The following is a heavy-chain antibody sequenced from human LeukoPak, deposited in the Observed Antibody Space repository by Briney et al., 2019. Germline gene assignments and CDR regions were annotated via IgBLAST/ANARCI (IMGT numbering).Heavy chain of an antibody. CDR3: ARVAYDSGGSYDY. V-gene: IGHV1-2*02. J-gene: IGHJ4*02. Sequence: ASVKVSCKASGYTFTGYYMHWVRQAPGQGLEWMGWINPNSGGTNYAQKFQGRVTMTRDTSISTAYMELSRLRSDDTAVCYCARVAYDSGGSYDYWGQGTLVTVSS. D-gene: IGHD3-22*01. CDR2: INPNSGGT. CDR1: GYTFTGYY.